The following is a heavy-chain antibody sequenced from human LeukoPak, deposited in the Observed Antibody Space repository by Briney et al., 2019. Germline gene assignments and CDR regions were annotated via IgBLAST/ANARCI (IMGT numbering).Heavy chain of an antibody. J-gene: IGHJ4*02. CDR3: VRGYGSGSYWNY. V-gene: IGHV4-34*01. Sequence: SETLSLTCTVSSGSISSYYWSWIRQPPGKGLEWIGEVERSGSTNYNPSLKSRVTISVDTSKNQFSLKLSSVTAADTAVYYCVRGYGSGSYWNYWGQGALVTVSS. CDR1: SGSISSYY. D-gene: IGHD3-10*01. CDR2: VERSGST.